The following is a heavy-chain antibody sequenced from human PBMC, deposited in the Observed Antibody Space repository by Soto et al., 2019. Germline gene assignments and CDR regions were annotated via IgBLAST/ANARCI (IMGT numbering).Heavy chain of an antibody. V-gene: IGHV3-23*01. Sequence: GGSLRLSCAASGFTFSSYAMSWVRQAPGKGLEWVSAISGSGGYTYYADSVKGRFTISRDNSKNTLYLQMNTLRAEDTAVYYCGRLFDSGHGPFAYWGQGTLVTVSS. D-gene: IGHD3-10*01. J-gene: IGHJ4*02. CDR3: GRLFDSGHGPFAY. CDR1: GFTFSSYA. CDR2: ISGSGGYT.